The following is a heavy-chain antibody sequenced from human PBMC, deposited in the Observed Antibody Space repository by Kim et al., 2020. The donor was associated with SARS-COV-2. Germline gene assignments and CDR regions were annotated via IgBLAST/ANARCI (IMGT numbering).Heavy chain of an antibody. CDR3: AKALHRWANGLPKNPIDY. CDR2: ISWNSGSI. J-gene: IGHJ4*02. V-gene: IGHV3-9*01. CDR1: GFTFDDYA. D-gene: IGHD3-16*01. Sequence: GGSLRLSCAASGFTFDDYAMHWVRQAPGKGLEWVSGISWNSGSIGYADSVKGRFTISRDNAKNSLYLQMNSLRAEDTALYYCAKALHRWANGLPKNPIDYWGQGTLVTVSS.